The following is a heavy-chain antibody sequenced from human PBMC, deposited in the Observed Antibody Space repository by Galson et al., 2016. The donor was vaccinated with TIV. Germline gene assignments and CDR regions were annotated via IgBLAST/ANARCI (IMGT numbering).Heavy chain of an antibody. CDR1: GFTFSSYT. D-gene: IGHD1-7*01. V-gene: IGHV3-30-3*01. J-gene: IGHJ4*02. CDR3: TRDGHGNWKYVDYFDY. Sequence: SLRLSCAASGFTFSSYTFHWVRQTPGKGLEWVAIISHDGNNKGVADSVQGRFTISRDSSKNTVYLQMNNLRPEDTALYFCTRDGHGNWKYVDYFDYWGQGTLVTVSS. CDR2: ISHDGNNK.